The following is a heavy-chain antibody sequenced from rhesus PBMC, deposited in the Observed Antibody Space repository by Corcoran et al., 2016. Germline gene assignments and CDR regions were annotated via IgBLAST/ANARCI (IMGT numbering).Heavy chain of an antibody. D-gene: IGHD1-44*01. CDR2: IYGSSGST. J-gene: IGHJ4*01. CDR1: GAPISDRSY. Sequence: QVQLQESGPGLVKPSETLSLTCAVSGAPISDRSYRHWIRQPPGKGLGWVGNIYGSSGSTYYNPSLKSRVTISKDTSKNQFSLKLSSVTAADTAVYYCSRGWRSGTYNRDWGQGVLVTVSS. V-gene: IGHV4S7*01. CDR3: SRGWRSGTYNRD.